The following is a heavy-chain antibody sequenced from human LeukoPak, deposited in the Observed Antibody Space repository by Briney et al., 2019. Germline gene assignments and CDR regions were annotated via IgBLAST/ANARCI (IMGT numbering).Heavy chain of an antibody. J-gene: IGHJ3*02. Sequence: GESLKISCKTSEYSFTDYWLAWVRQMPGKGLEWMGIIYPGDSDTRYSPSFQGQVTMSADKSISTAYLEWGSLKASDTAMYYCARRGDAFDIWGQGTMVTVSS. CDR1: EYSFTDYW. CDR3: ARRGDAFDI. V-gene: IGHV5-51*01. CDR2: IYPGDSDT.